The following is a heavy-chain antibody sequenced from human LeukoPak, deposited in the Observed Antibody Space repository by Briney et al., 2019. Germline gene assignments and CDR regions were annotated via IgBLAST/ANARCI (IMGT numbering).Heavy chain of an antibody. CDR2: INTNTGNP. V-gene: IGHV7-4-1*02. J-gene: IGHJ5*02. CDR3: ARDPVRQWLVGGYWFDP. CDR1: GYTFTSYA. Sequence: GASVKVSCKASGYTFTSYAMNWVRQAPGQGLEWMGWINTNTGNPTYAQGFTGRFVFSLDTSVSTAYLQISSLKAEDTAVYYCARDPVRQWLVGGYWFDPWGQGTLVTVSS. D-gene: IGHD6-19*01.